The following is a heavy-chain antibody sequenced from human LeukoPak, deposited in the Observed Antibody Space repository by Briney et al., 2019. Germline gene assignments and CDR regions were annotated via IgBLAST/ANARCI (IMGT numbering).Heavy chain of an antibody. Sequence: ASVKDSCKASGNTFTGYYVHWVRQAPGQGLDWMGWINPQSGGTNYGQNFQGRVTMTGEPSISTVYMEVSRLRSDDTAVYYCARSGYYYGLDVWGQGTTDTLSS. CDR2: INPQSGGT. CDR3: ARSGYYYGLDV. D-gene: IGHD3-22*01. V-gene: IGHV1-2*02. J-gene: IGHJ6*02. CDR1: GNTFTGYY.